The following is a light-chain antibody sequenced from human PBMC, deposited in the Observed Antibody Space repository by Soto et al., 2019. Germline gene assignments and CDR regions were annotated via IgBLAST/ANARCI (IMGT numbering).Light chain of an antibody. J-gene: IGKJ1*01. CDR3: QQYASYWT. Sequence: DIQMTQSPSTLSASVGDRVTISCRASQSISNLLAWYQQKPWKAPKVLIYKASSSESGVPSRFSGSGSGTEFTLTISSLQPDDFATYYCQQYASYWTFGQGTKVEI. CDR2: KAS. V-gene: IGKV1-5*03. CDR1: QSISNL.